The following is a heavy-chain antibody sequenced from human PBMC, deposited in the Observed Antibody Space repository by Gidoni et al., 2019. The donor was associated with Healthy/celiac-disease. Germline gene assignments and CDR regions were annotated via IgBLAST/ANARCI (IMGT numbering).Heavy chain of an antibody. CDR1: GFTFSSYA. Sequence: EVQLVESGGGLVQPGGSLRLSCAASGFTFSSYAMHWVRQAPGKGLEYVSAMSSNGGSTYYANAVKGRFTISRDNSKNTLYLQMGSLRAEDMAVYYCARVDYRNYAGPIFDYWGQGTLVTVSS. CDR2: MSSNGGST. CDR3: ARVDYRNYAGPIFDY. V-gene: IGHV3-64*01. D-gene: IGHD4-4*01. J-gene: IGHJ4*02.